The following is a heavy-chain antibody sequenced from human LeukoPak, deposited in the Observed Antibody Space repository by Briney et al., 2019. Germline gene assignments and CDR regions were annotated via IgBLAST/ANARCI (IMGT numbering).Heavy chain of an antibody. Sequence: PSETLSLTCSVSGVSISAYYWSWIRQPAGKGLEWIGRIYPGESIYASENTNYNPSLKSRVSMSGDTSKNQVSLKLRSVTAADTAVYYRAGDPTTLTTIVDSWGQGTLVTVSS. J-gene: IGHJ4*02. D-gene: IGHD4-17*01. CDR3: AGDPTTLTTIVDS. CDR2: IYPGESIYASENT. CDR1: GVSISAYY. V-gene: IGHV4-4*07.